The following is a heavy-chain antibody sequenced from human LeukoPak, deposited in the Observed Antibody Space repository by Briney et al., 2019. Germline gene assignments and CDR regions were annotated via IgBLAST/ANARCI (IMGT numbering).Heavy chain of an antibody. D-gene: IGHD3-22*01. Sequence: SETLSLTCTVSGGSINSYWSWIRQPPGKGLEWIGYIYYSGSTNHNPSLKSRVTISVDTSKNQFSLKLSSVTAADTAVYYCARFYYDSSGYGFDPWGQGTLVTVSS. CDR1: GGSINSY. CDR2: IYYSGST. V-gene: IGHV4-59*01. J-gene: IGHJ5*02. CDR3: ARFYYDSSGYGFDP.